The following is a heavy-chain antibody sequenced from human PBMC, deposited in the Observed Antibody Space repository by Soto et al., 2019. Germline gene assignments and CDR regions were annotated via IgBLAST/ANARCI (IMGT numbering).Heavy chain of an antibody. CDR2: IHYSGTS. D-gene: IGHD2-21*01. V-gene: IGHV4-39*01. CDR3: ARHWIAGSSIP. CDR1: GDSISSSSQY. Sequence: SETLSLTCSVSGDSISSSSQYWGWIRQPPGKGLEWIGSIHYSGTSYYNPSLKSRVTVFVGTSKDQLSLKLSSVTAADTAVYYCARHWIAGSSIPWGQGTLVTVSS. J-gene: IGHJ5*02.